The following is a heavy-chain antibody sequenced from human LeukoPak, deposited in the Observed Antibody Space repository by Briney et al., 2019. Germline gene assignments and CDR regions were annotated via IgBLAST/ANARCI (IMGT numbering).Heavy chain of an antibody. V-gene: IGHV4-4*02. Sequence: SGTLSLTCDVSGGXISRTNCWSWVRQSPGQGLEWIGEISLSGRTNYNPSLQSRVTMSLDESKNQLSLDLASVTAADTAVYYCSRESGAFSPFGYWGQGTLVTVHS. CDR1: GGXISRTNC. CDR2: ISLSGRT. CDR3: SRESGAFSPFGY. J-gene: IGHJ4*02. D-gene: IGHD1-26*01.